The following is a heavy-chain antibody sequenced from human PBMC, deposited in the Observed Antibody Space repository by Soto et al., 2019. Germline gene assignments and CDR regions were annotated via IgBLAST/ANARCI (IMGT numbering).Heavy chain of an antibody. D-gene: IGHD3-22*01. CDR3: ARRVFGTFYDSSGYYFDY. CDR2: ISAYNGNT. Sequence: ASVKVSCKASGYTFTSYGISWVRQAPGQGLEWMGWISAYNGNTNYAQKLQGRVTMTTDTSTSTAYMELRSLRSDDTAVYYCARRVFGTFYDSSGYYFDYWGQGTLVTVSS. J-gene: IGHJ4*02. V-gene: IGHV1-18*01. CDR1: GYTFTSYG.